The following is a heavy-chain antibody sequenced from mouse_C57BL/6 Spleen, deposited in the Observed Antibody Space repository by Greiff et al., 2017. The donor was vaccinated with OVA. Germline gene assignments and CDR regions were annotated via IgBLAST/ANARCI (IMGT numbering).Heavy chain of an antibody. CDR1: GFTFSSYA. CDR3: TRDGGSSSFAY. V-gene: IGHV5-9-1*02. D-gene: IGHD1-1*01. Sequence: DVMLVESGEGLVKPGGSLKLSCAASGFTFSSYAMSWVRQTPEKRLEWVAYISSGGDYIYYADTVKGRFTISRDNARNTLYLQMSSLKSEDTAMYYCTRDGGSSSFAYWGQGTLVTVSA. J-gene: IGHJ3*01. CDR2: ISSGGDYI.